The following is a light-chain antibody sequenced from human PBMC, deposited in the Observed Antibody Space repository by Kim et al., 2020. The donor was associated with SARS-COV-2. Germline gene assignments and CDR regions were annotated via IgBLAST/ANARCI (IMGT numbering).Light chain of an antibody. V-gene: IGKV1-5*01. CDR1: QSISSW. CDR3: QQYNSYWRT. Sequence: ASVGDRVTITCRASQSISSWLAWYQQKPGKAPKLLIYDASSLESGVPSRFSGSGSGTEFTLTISSLQPDDFATYYCQQYNSYWRTFGQGTKVDIK. J-gene: IGKJ1*01. CDR2: DAS.